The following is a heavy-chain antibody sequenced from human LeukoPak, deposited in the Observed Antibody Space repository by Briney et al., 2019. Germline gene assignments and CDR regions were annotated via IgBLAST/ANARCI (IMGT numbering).Heavy chain of an antibody. CDR3: ARMRQQLVSFDY. V-gene: IGHV4-59*01. CDR1: GGSISSYY. D-gene: IGHD6-13*01. Sequence: PSETLSFTCTVSGGSISSYYWSWIRQPPGKGLEWIGYIYYSGSTNYNPSLKSRVTISVDTSKNQFSLNLSSVTAADTAVYYCARMRQQLVSFDYWGQGTLVTVSS. J-gene: IGHJ4*02. CDR2: IYYSGST.